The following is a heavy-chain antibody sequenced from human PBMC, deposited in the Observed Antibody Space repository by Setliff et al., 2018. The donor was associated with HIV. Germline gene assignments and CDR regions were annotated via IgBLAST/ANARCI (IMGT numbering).Heavy chain of an antibody. CDR2: INHSGST. CDR1: GGSFSGYY. V-gene: IGHV4-34*10. CDR3: ARLVRGGSGHYFDY. J-gene: IGHJ4*02. D-gene: IGHD3-10*01. Sequence: PSETLSLTCAVYGGSFSGYYWSWIRQTPGKGLEWMGEINHSGSTSYSPPLKSRVTISVDTSKNQFSLKLKSVTAADTALYYCARLVRGGSGHYFDYWGQGKLVTVSS.